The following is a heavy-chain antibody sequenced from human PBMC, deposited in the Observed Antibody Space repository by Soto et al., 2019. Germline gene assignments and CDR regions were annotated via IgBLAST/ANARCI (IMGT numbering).Heavy chain of an antibody. CDR1: GGSISSGGYS. V-gene: IGHV4-30-2*01. CDR3: ARAGYSGYDSWPMDGMDV. CDR2: IYHSGST. Sequence: KPSETLSLTCAVSGGSISSGGYSWSWIRQPPGKGLEWIGYIYHSGSTYYNPSLKSRVTISVDRSKNQFSLKLSSVTAADTAVYYCARAGYSGYDSWPMDGMDVWGQGTTVTVSS. D-gene: IGHD5-12*01. J-gene: IGHJ6*02.